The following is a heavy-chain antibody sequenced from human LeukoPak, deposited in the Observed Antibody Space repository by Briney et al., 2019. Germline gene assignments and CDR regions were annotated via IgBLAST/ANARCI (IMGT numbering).Heavy chain of an antibody. J-gene: IGHJ4*02. Sequence: GASVKVSCKASGYTFATYDINWVRQATGQGLEWMGWMNPNSGNTGYAQNFQGRVTMTRNTSMSTAYMELNSLRSEDTAVYYCARANYYGSGKKDLDYWGQGTLVTVSS. CDR2: MNPNSGNT. CDR3: ARANYYGSGKKDLDY. CDR1: GYTFATYD. V-gene: IGHV1-8*01. D-gene: IGHD3-10*01.